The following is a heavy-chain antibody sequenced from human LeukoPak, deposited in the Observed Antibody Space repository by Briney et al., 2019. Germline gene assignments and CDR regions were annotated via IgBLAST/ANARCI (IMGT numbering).Heavy chain of an antibody. D-gene: IGHD1-26*01. Sequence: ASVKVSCKASGYTSTNYGISWVRQAPGHGLEWMGWIGGYNGKTKYVEKLQGRATMTTDTSTSTAYMELRSLRSDDTAVYYCARDRWSGATGDYHYYYGMDVWGQGTTVIVSS. CDR2: IGGYNGKT. J-gene: IGHJ6*02. CDR3: ARDRWSGATGDYHYYYGMDV. CDR1: GYTSTNYG. V-gene: IGHV1-18*01.